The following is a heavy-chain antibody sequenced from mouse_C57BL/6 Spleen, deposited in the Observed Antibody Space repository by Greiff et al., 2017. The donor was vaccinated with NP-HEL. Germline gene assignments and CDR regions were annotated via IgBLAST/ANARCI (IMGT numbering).Heavy chain of an antibody. D-gene: IGHD1-1*01. Sequence: QVQLQQPGTELVEPGASVKLSCKASGYTFTSYWMHWVKQRPGQGLEWIGNINPSNGGTNYNEKFKSKATLTVDKSSSTAYMQLSSLTSEDSAVYYCARAIYYGSPYYAMDYWGQGTSVTVSS. CDR3: ARAIYYGSPYYAMDY. CDR1: GYTFTSYW. CDR2: INPSNGGT. J-gene: IGHJ4*01. V-gene: IGHV1-53*01.